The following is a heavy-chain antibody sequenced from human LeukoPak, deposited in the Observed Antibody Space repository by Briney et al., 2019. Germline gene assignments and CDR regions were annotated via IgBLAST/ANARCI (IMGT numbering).Heavy chain of an antibody. J-gene: IGHJ5*02. D-gene: IGHD2-2*01. Sequence: GGSLRLSCAASGFTFSSYSMNWVRQAPGKGLEWVSSISSSSSYIYYADSVKGRFTISRDNAKNSLYLQMNSLRAEDTAVYYCARRGGPYCSSTSCYPRNFVNWFDPWGQGTLVTVSS. V-gene: IGHV3-21*01. CDR3: ARRGGPYCSSTSCYPRNFVNWFDP. CDR1: GFTFSSYS. CDR2: ISSSSSYI.